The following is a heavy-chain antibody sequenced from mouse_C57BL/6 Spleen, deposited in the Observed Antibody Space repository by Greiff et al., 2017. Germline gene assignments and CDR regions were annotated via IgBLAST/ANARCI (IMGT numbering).Heavy chain of an antibody. J-gene: IGHJ1*03. Sequence: VQLQQSGPELVKPGASVKISCKASGYTFTDYYMNWVKQSHGKSLEWIGDINPNNGGTSYNQKFKGKATLTVDKSSSTAYMELRSLTSEDSAVYYCARSGRYYGDWYFDVWGTGTTVTVSS. CDR2: INPNNGGT. CDR1: GYTFTDYY. D-gene: IGHD1-1*01. CDR3: ARSGRYYGDWYFDV. V-gene: IGHV1-26*01.